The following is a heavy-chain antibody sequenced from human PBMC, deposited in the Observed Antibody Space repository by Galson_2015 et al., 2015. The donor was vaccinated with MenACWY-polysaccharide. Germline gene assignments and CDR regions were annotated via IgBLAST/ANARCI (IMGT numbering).Heavy chain of an antibody. CDR1: GFTFSSYA. CDR3: ARACGDRAACYGMGV. D-gene: IGHD2-21*01. CDR2: ISYDGSNK. Sequence: SLRLSCAASGFTFSSYAIHWVRQAPGKGLEWVAVISYDGSNKYYADSLKGRFTISRDNSKNMLYLQMNSLRAEDTAVYYCARACGDRAACYGMGVWGQGTTVTVSS. V-gene: IGHV3-30-3*01. J-gene: IGHJ6*02.